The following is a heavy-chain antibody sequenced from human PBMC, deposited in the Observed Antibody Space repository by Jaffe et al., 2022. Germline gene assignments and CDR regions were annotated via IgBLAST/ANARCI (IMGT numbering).Heavy chain of an antibody. D-gene: IGHD6-13*01. CDR2: IYYSGST. V-gene: IGHV4-59*01. CDR3: ARAVDSSSWYDGGGHFDY. Sequence: QVQLQESGPGLVKPSETLSLTCTVSGGSISSYYWSWIRQPPGKGLEWIGYIYYSGSTNYNPSLKSRVTISVDTSKNQFSLKLSSVTAADTAVYYCARAVDSSSWYDGGGHFDYWGQGTLVTVSS. CDR1: GGSISSYY. J-gene: IGHJ4*02.